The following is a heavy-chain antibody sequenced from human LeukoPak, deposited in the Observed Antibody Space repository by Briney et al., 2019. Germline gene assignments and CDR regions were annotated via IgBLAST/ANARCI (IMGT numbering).Heavy chain of an antibody. V-gene: IGHV3-30*18. CDR2: ISYDGSNK. D-gene: IGHD2/OR15-2a*01. CDR1: GFTFSSYG. Sequence: GGSLRLSCAASGFTFSSYGMHWVRQAPGKGLEWVAVISYDGSNKYYADSVKGRFTISRDNSKNTLYLQMNSLRAEDTAVYYCAKDFLPTYYYYYYGMDVWGQGTTVTVSS. J-gene: IGHJ6*02. CDR3: AKDFLPTYYYYYYGMDV.